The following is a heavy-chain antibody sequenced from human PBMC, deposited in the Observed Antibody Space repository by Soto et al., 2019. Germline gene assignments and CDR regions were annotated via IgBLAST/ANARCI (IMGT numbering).Heavy chain of an antibody. V-gene: IGHV4-30-4*01. CDR2: IYYSGST. D-gene: IGHD3-22*01. Sequence: SETLSLTCTVSGGCMSSGDYYWSWIRQPPGKGLEWIGYIYYSGSTYYNPSLKSRVTISVDTSKNQFSLKLSSVTAADTAVYYCATDSSGYSWLEPWGQGTLVTVSS. CDR1: GGCMSSGDYY. CDR3: ATDSSGYSWLEP. J-gene: IGHJ5*02.